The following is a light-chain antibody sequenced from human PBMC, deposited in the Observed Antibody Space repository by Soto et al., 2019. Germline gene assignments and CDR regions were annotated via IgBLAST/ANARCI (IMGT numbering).Light chain of an antibody. V-gene: IGLV2-8*01. Sequence: QSVLTQPPSASGSPGRSVTISCTGTKSDIGVYDFVSWYQHHPGKAPRLIIYEVVQRPSGVPDRFSGSKSGNTASLTVSGLQAADEADYFCKSYAGSNTYVFGSGTKLTVL. CDR2: EVV. J-gene: IGLJ1*01. CDR1: KSDIGVYDF. CDR3: KSYAGSNTYV.